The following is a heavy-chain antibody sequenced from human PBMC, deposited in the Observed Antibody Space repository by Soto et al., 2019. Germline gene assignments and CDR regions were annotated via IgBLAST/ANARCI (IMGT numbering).Heavy chain of an antibody. CDR1: GDTFSFYT. Sequence: QVQLVQSGAELKQPGSSVKVSCKASGDTFSFYTINWVRQAPGLGLEWMGRVNPILRMSNYAQKFQGRVTMTADKSTSTAYMALRSLRSYDTAFYYCATSYGSGYRAFDYWGQGALVTVSS. CDR2: VNPILRMS. V-gene: IGHV1-69*02. CDR3: ATSYGSGYRAFDY. D-gene: IGHD3-10*01. J-gene: IGHJ4*02.